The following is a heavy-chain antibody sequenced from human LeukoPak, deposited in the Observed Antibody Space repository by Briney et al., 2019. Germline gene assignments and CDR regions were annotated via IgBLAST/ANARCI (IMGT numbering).Heavy chain of an antibody. CDR1: GFTFSSYA. CDR2: ISYDGGNK. Sequence: GRSLRLSCAASGFTFSSYAMHWVRQAPGKGLEWVAVISYDGGNKYYADSVKGRFTISRDNSKNTLYLQMNSLRAEDTAVYYCAREMVGYYGMDVWGQGTTVTVSS. D-gene: IGHD3-10*01. CDR3: AREMVGYYGMDV. J-gene: IGHJ6*02. V-gene: IGHV3-30*04.